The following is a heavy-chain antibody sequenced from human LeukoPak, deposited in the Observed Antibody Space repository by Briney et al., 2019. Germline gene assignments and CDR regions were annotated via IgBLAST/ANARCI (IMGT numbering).Heavy chain of an antibody. CDR3: ARDPDIVVVPAADYGMDV. V-gene: IGHV3-74*01. D-gene: IGHD2-2*01. CDR1: GFTFSSYW. Sequence: GGSLRLSCAASGFTFSSYWMHWVRQAPGKGLVWVSRINSDGSSTSYADSVKGRFTISRDNAKNTLYLQMNSLRAEDTAVYYCARDPDIVVVPAADYGMDVWGQGTTVTVSS. J-gene: IGHJ6*02. CDR2: INSDGSST.